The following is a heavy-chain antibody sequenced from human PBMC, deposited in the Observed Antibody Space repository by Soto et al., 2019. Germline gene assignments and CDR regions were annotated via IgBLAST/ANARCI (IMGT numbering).Heavy chain of an antibody. V-gene: IGHV1-18*01. CDR2: ISAYNGNT. J-gene: IGHJ4*02. Sequence: QGQLVQSGAEVKKPGASVKVSCKASGYTFTSFGISWVRQAPGQGLEWMGWISAYNGNTNYAQKVQGRVTMTTDTSTSTAYKELRSLRSDDTAVYYCARDSGNLGNWASCFDYWGQGTLVTVSS. D-gene: IGHD7-27*01. CDR3: ARDSGNLGNWASCFDY. CDR1: GYTFTSFG.